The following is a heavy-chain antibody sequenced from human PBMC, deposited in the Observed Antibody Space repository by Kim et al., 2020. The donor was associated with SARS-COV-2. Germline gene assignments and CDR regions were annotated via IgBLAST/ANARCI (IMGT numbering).Heavy chain of an antibody. CDR2: LNWNGGSL. CDR1: GFTFGDYA. Sequence: GGSLRLSCAASGFTFGDYAMHWVRQAPGKGLEWVSGLNWNGGSLSYANSVKGRFTISRDNAKNSLYLQMNSLRAEDTALYYCAKDTGITMIRGAPFDYWGQGTLVTVSS. CDR3: AKDTGITMIRGAPFDY. D-gene: IGHD3-10*01. V-gene: IGHV3-9*01. J-gene: IGHJ4*02.